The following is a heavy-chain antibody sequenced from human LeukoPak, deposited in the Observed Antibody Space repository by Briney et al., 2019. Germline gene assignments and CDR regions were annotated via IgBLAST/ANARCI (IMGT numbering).Heavy chain of an antibody. CDR3: ARDRVAIAVAAVDY. V-gene: IGHV3-7*03. CDR2: IKQDGSET. D-gene: IGHD6-19*01. Sequence: PGRSLRLSCAASGFTFSSYWMSWVRQAPGKGLEWVANIKQDGSETYYVDSVKGRFTISRDNAKNSLYLQMNSLRAEDTAVYYCARDRVAIAVAAVDYWGRETLVTVSS. CDR1: GFTFSSYW. J-gene: IGHJ4*02.